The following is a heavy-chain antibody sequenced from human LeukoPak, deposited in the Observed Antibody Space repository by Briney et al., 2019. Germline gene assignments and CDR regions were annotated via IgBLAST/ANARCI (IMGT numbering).Heavy chain of an antibody. J-gene: IGHJ4*02. CDR2: IYYSGST. CDR1: GGSISSSSYY. Sequence: SGTLSLTCTVSGGSISSSSYYWGWIRQPPGKGLEWIGSIYYSGSTYYNPSLKSRVTISVDTSKNQFSLKLSSVTAADTAVYYCARISGIAVAGSPDYWGQGTLVTVSS. D-gene: IGHD6-19*01. CDR3: ARISGIAVAGSPDY. V-gene: IGHV4-39*01.